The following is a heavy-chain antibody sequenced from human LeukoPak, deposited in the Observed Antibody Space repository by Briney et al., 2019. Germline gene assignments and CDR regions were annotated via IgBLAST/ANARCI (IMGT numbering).Heavy chain of an antibody. D-gene: IGHD3-22*01. CDR3: AKGGGSGYYYDWYFDL. CDR2: ISGSGGNA. Sequence: PGGSLRLSCAASGFTFSSYAMTWVRQAPGKGLECVSAISGSGGNAYYADSVKGRFTISRDNSKNTLFLQMNSLRAEDTAVYYCAKGGGSGYYYDWYFDLWGRGTLATVSS. J-gene: IGHJ2*01. CDR1: GFTFSSYA. V-gene: IGHV3-23*01.